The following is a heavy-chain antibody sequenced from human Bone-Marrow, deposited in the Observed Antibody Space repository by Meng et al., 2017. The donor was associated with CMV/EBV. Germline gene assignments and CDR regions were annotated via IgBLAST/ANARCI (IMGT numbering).Heavy chain of an antibody. J-gene: IGHJ6*02. CDR3: ARAQKSALMTGMGV. CDR2: ISWNSAIR. Sequence: SLKISCAASGFTFDDYTMYWGRQTPGKGLEWVSAISWNSAIRDYAGSVKGRFIISRDNAKKTLYLQMNTLRIEDTALYYCARAQKSALMTGMGVWGQGTTVTVSS. V-gene: IGHV3-9*01. D-gene: IGHD3-3*01. CDR1: GFTFDDYT.